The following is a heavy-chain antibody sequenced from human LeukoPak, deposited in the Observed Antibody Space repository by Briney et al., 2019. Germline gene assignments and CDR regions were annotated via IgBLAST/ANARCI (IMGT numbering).Heavy chain of an antibody. CDR2: IYYSGST. D-gene: IGHD3-10*01. J-gene: IGHJ4*02. Sequence: SETLSLTCTVSGGSISSYYWSWIRQPPGKGLEWIGNIYYSGSTNYNPSLRSRVTISVDTSKNQCSLKLSSVTAADTAVYYCARGRYGSGSYYNYWGQGTLVTVSS. V-gene: IGHV4-59*01. CDR3: ARGRYGSGSYYNY. CDR1: GGSISSYY.